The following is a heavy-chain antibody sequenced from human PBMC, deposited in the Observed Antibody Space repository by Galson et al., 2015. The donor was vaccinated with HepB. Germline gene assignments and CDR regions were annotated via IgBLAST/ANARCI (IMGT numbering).Heavy chain of an antibody. CDR3: ATTLFGSGAYWTFDM. CDR2: ISTTGDNI. V-gene: IGHV3-48*04. CDR1: GLAFTTKS. D-gene: IGHD2-15*01. J-gene: IGHJ3*02. Sequence: SLRLSCAASGLAFTTKSMNWVRQAPGKGLQWVSYISTTGDNIHYADSVKGRFTIARDNAKNSLFLQMDRLRAEDTAVYYGATTLFGSGAYWTFDMWGQGTLVTVSS.